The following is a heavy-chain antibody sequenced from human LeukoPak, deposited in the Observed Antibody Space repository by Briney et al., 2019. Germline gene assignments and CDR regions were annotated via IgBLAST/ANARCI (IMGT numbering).Heavy chain of an antibody. CDR3: TRQGGCGGDCYSTSWFDP. CDR1: GFTFSGSA. Sequence: PGGSLRLSCAASGFTFSGSAMHWVRQASGKGLEWVGRIRSKANSYATAYAASVKDRFTISRDDSENTAYLQMNSLKTEDTAVYYCTRQGGCGGDCYSTSWFDPWGQGTLVTVSS. V-gene: IGHV3-73*01. J-gene: IGHJ5*02. D-gene: IGHD2-21*02. CDR2: IRSKANSYAT.